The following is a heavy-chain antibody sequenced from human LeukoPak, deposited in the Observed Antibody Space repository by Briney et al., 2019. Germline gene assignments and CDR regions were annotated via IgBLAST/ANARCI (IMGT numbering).Heavy chain of an antibody. Sequence: SGTLSLTCTVSGGSISSGGYYWSWIRQPPGKGLEWIGYIYHSGSTYYNPSLKSRVTISVDRSKNQFSLKLSSVTAADTAVYYCARHSGSYDSRAYFNYWGQGTLVTVSS. CDR2: IYHSGST. CDR1: GGSISSGGYY. D-gene: IGHD3-22*01. V-gene: IGHV4-30-2*01. CDR3: ARHSGSYDSRAYFNY. J-gene: IGHJ4*02.